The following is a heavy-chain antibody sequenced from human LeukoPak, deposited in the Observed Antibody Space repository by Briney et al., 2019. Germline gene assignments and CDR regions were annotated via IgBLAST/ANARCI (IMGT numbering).Heavy chain of an antibody. Sequence: PGGSLRLSCAASGFTFSSYAMHWVRQAPGKGLEWVAVISYDGSNKYYADSVKGRFTISRDNAKNSLYLQMNSLRDEDTAVYYCARDSGVDAHIDYCGQGALVTVSA. V-gene: IGHV3-30-3*01. D-gene: IGHD3-3*01. J-gene: IGHJ4*02. CDR3: ARDSGVDAHIDY. CDR1: GFTFSSYA. CDR2: ISYDGSNK.